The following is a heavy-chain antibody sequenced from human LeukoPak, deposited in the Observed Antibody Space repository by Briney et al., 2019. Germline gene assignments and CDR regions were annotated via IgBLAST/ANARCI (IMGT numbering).Heavy chain of an antibody. CDR3: AKGSGYYPEGSDY. D-gene: IGHD3-22*01. J-gene: IGHJ4*02. CDR1: GFTFSSYA. V-gene: IGHV3-23*01. Sequence: PGGSLKLSCAASGFTFSSYAMSWVRQAPGKGLEWVSAISGSGGSTYYADSVKGRFTISRDNSKNTLYLQMNSLRAEDTAVYYCAKGSGYYPEGSDYWGQGTLVTVSS. CDR2: ISGSGGST.